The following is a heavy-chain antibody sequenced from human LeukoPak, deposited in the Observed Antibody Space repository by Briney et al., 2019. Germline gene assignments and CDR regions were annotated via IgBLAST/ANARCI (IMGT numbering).Heavy chain of an antibody. D-gene: IGHD3-16*01. CDR1: GGSISSYY. V-gene: IGHV4-59*05. CDR2: IYYSGST. CDR3: ARRGLSPPIDY. J-gene: IGHJ4*02. Sequence: SETLSLTCTVSGGSISSYYWSWIRQPPGKGLEWIGSIYYSGSTYYNPSLKSRVTISVDTSKNQFSLKLSSVTAADTAVYYCARRGLSPPIDYWGQGTLVTVSS.